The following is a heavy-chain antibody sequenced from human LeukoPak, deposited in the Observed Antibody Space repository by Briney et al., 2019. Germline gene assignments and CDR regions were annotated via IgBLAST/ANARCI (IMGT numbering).Heavy chain of an antibody. D-gene: IGHD6-19*01. J-gene: IGHJ4*02. V-gene: IGHV3-23*01. CDR1: GFTFPNYA. CDR2: ISGSGTST. CDR3: AKRGDRSGWSYYFDY. Sequence: GGSLRLSCAASGFTFPNYAMSWVRQAPGKGLEWVSAISGSGTSTYYADSVKGRFTISRDNSENTLYLQMSSRTDEDTAVYFCAKRGDRSGWSYYFDYWGQGTLVTVSS.